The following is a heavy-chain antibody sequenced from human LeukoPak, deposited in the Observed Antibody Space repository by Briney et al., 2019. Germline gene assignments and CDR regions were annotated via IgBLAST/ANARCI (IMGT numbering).Heavy chain of an antibody. CDR2: INPKTGGT. CDR1: GYTFTCYY. Sequence: ASVKVSCKAFGYTFTCYYMHWVRQAPGQGLEWMGWINPKTGGTSYAQKFQGRVTMTRDTSISTVNMELSRLTSDDTAVYYCARATAENDHWGQGTLVTVSS. D-gene: IGHD1-14*01. J-gene: IGHJ4*02. V-gene: IGHV1-2*02. CDR3: ARATAENDH.